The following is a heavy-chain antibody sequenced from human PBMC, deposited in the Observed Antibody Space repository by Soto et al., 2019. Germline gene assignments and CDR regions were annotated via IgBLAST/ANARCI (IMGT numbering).Heavy chain of an antibody. CDR3: VSVVGAQGHWFDP. D-gene: IGHD2-15*01. Sequence: QVQLVQSGAEVKKPGASVKVSCKASGYNFNSYTISWVRQAPGQGLEWMGRISAYNGNTNYAQKLQGRVTMTTDTSTSTGQLERRRLRSDDTAVYHCVSVVGAQGHWFDPWGQGTVVTVSS. CDR1: GYNFNSYT. V-gene: IGHV1-18*01. CDR2: ISAYNGNT. J-gene: IGHJ5*02.